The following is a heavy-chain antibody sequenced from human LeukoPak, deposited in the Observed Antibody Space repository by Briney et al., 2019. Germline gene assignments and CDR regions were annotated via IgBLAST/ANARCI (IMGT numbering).Heavy chain of an antibody. CDR3: AKEQYYYGSGTIDY. CDR1: GFTFSSYA. V-gene: IGHV3-23*01. J-gene: IGHJ4*02. CDR2: ISGSGGST. D-gene: IGHD3-10*01. Sequence: GGSLRLSCAASGFTFSSYAMSWVRQAPGKRLEWVSAISGSGGSTYYADSVKGRFTISRDNSKNTLYLQMNSLRAEDTAVYYCAKEQYYYGSGTIDYWGQGTLVTVSS.